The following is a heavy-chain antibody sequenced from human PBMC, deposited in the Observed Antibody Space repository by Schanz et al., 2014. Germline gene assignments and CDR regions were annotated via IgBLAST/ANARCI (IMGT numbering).Heavy chain of an antibody. V-gene: IGHV3-23*01. CDR3: AKDHAGSDILTALGN. Sequence: ELQLLESGGGLVQPGGSLRLSCAASGFTFSTYYMNWVRQAPGKGLEWVSAISGSGGSTYDADSVKGRFTISRDNSKNTLYLQMNSLRAEDTAVYYCAKDHAGSDILTALGNWGQGTLVTVSS. J-gene: IGHJ4*02. CDR1: GFTFSTYY. CDR2: ISGSGGST. D-gene: IGHD3-9*01.